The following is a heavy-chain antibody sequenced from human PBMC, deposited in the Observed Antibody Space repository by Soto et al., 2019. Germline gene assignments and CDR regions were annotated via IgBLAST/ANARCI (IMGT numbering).Heavy chain of an antibody. D-gene: IGHD1-7*01. J-gene: IGHJ4*02. Sequence: SETLSLTCTVSGGSIISDYWSWIRQPPGKGLEWIGYISYSGSTNYNPSLKSLVTISVDTSKNQFSLKVSSVTAADTAVYYCARVLTGTSLFDYWVQATMVTLSP. CDR3: ARVLTGTSLFDY. V-gene: IGHV4-59*01. CDR2: ISYSGST. CDR1: GGSIISDY.